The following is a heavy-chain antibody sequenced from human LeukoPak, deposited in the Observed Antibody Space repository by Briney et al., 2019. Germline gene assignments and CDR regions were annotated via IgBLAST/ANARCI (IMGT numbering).Heavy chain of an antibody. V-gene: IGHV1-8*01. CDR3: ARGMLWFGDDV. D-gene: IGHD3-10*01. J-gene: IGHJ6*04. Sequence: GASVTVSCKAFGYTFGSYYIHWVRQAPGQGLEWMGWMNPNSGNTGYAQKFQGRVTMTRNTSISTAYMELSSLRSEDTAVYYCARGMLWFGDDVWGKGTTVTISS. CDR1: GYTFGSYY. CDR2: MNPNSGNT.